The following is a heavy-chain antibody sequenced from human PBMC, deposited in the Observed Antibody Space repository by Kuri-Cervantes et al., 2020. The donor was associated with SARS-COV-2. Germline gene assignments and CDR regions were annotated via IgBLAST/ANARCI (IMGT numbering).Heavy chain of an antibody. CDR2: IYYSGST. Sequence: GALRLCCTVSGYSISSGYYWGWIRQPPGKGLEWIGSIYYSGSTYYNTSLKSRVTISVDTSKNQFSLKLSSVTAADTAVYYCARRAGYYYFDYWGQGTLVTVSS. CDR1: GYSISSGYY. D-gene: IGHD3-9*01. CDR3: ARRAGYYYFDY. J-gene: IGHJ4*02. V-gene: IGHV4-38-2*02.